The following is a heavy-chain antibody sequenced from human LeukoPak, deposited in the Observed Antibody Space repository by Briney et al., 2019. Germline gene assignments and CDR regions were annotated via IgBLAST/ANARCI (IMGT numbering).Heavy chain of an antibody. CDR3: ARGSSYSSSRNWFDP. CDR1: GYTFTSYD. CDR2: MNPNSGNT. V-gene: IGHV1-8*01. J-gene: IGHJ5*02. D-gene: IGHD6-13*01. Sequence: ASVKVSCKASGYTFTSYDINWVRQATGQGLEWMGWMNPNSGNTGYAQKFQGRVTMTRNTSMSTAYMELSSLRSEDTAVYYCARGSSYSSSRNWFDPWGQGTLVTVSS.